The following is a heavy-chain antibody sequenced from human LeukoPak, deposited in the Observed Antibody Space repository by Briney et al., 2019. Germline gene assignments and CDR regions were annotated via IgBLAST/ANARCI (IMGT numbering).Heavy chain of an antibody. J-gene: IGHJ4*02. V-gene: IGHV1-69*13. D-gene: IGHD3-22*01. CDR2: IIPIFGTA. CDR1: GGTFSSYA. Sequence: GASVKVSCKASGGTFSSYAISWVRQAPGQGLEWMGGIIPIFGTANYAQKFQGRVTITADESTSTAYMELSSLRSEDTAVYYCARDYYDSSGYYFRYFDYWGQGTLVTASS. CDR3: ARDYYDSSGYYFRYFDY.